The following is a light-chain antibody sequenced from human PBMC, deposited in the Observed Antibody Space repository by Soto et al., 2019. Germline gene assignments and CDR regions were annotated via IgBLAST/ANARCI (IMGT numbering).Light chain of an antibody. V-gene: IGKV1-5*03. CDR2: NAS. Sequence: DIQMTQSPSTLSASVGDRVTITCRASQSISSWLAWYQQKPGTAPKLLIYNASSLQSGVPSRFSGSGSGTDFTLSIGSLLLDVFAFFFCLLYVCFFLTFGQGTKLEIK. CDR1: QSISSW. J-gene: IGKJ2*01. CDR3: LLYVCFFLT.